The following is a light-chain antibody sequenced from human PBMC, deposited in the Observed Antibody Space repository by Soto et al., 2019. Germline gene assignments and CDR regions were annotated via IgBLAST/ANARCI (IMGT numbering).Light chain of an antibody. CDR3: LQHNSYPRT. V-gene: IGKV1-17*01. CDR1: QDIGND. CDR2: LTY. J-gene: IGKJ1*01. Sequence: DIQMTQSPSSLSASVGDRVTITCRASQDIGNDVGRYQQKPGKAPKRLIYLTYSLQTGVPSRFSGSGSGTDFSLTISSLQPEDSATYFCLQHNSYPRTFGQGTKVDIK.